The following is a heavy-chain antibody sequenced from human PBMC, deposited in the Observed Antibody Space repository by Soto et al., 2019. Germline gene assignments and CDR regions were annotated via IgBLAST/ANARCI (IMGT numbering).Heavy chain of an antibody. J-gene: IGHJ6*02. Sequence: ASVKVSCKVSGYTLTELSMQWVRQAPGKGLEWMGGFDPEDGETIYAQKFQGRVTMTEDTSTDTAYMELSSLRSEDTAVYYCATGQLHSGSYLGYYGMDVWGQGTTVTVSS. D-gene: IGHD1-26*01. CDR3: ATGQLHSGSYLGYYGMDV. V-gene: IGHV1-24*01. CDR2: FDPEDGET. CDR1: GYTLTELS.